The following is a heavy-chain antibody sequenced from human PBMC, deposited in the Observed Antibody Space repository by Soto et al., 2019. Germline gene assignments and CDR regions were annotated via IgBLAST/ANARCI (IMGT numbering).Heavy chain of an antibody. CDR2: INHSGST. Sequence: PSETLSLTCAVYGGSFSGYYWSWIRQPPGKGLEWIGEINHSGSTNYNPSLKSRVTISVDTSKNQFSLKLSSVTAADTAVYYCARGIHITMVRGGCAISYYYYGMDVWGQGTTVTVSS. CDR3: ARGIHITMVRGGCAISYYYYGMDV. D-gene: IGHD3-10*01. J-gene: IGHJ6*02. CDR1: GGSFSGYY. V-gene: IGHV4-34*01.